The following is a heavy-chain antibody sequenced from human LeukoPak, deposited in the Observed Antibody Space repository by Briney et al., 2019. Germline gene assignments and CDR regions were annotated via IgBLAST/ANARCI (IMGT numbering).Heavy chain of an antibody. D-gene: IGHD6-19*01. Sequence: GGSLRLFCAASGFTFDDYAMHWVRQAPGKGLEWVSFISGAGGSTYYADSVKGRFSIFRDNSKNSLYLQMNRLRTEDTGLYCCAKGGSGWSYYFDYWGQGSLVSVSS. CDR2: ISGAGGST. CDR3: AKGGSGWSYYFDY. CDR1: GFTFDDYA. V-gene: IGHV3-43*02. J-gene: IGHJ4*02.